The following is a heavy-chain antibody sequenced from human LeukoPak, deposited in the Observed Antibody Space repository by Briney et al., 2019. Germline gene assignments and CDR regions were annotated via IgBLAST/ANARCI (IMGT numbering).Heavy chain of an antibody. CDR3: ARTRVADAFDI. V-gene: IGHV1-8*03. CDR2: MNPNSGNT. CDR1: GYTFTSYD. Sequence: ASLKVSCKASGYTFTSYDINWVRQATGQGLEWMGWMNPNSGNTGYAQKFQGRVTITRNTSISTAYMELSSLRSEDTAVYYCARTRVADAFDIWGQGTMVTVSS. J-gene: IGHJ3*02.